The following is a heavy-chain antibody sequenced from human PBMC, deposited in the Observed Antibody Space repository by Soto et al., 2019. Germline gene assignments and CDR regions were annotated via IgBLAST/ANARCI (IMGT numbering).Heavy chain of an antibody. V-gene: IGHV3-23*01. CDR1: GXTFSSYD. J-gene: IGHJ6*02. Sequence: XGXSLRLSCAASGXTFSSYDISWVRQAPGKGLEGVSAISGSDNSTYYADSVKGRFTISRDNSKNTLYLQMSSLRADDTAVYYCAPMGVWGQGTTGTVS. CDR3: APMGV. CDR2: ISGSDNST.